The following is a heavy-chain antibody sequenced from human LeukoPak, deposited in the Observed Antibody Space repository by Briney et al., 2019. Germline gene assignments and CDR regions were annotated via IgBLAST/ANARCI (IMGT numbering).Heavy chain of an antibody. CDR1: GFTFDDYG. Sequence: GGSLRLSCAASGFTFDDYGMSWVRQAPGKGLEWVSGISWNSGSIGYADSVKGRFTISRDNAKNSLYLQMNSLRAEDTALYYCAKDDGSGSYHFQHWGQGTLVTVSS. CDR2: ISWNSGSI. V-gene: IGHV3-9*01. D-gene: IGHD3-10*01. J-gene: IGHJ1*01. CDR3: AKDDGSGSYHFQH.